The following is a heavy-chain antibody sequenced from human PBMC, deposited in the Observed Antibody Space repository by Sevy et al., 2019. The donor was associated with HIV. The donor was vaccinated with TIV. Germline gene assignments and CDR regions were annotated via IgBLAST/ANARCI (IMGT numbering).Heavy chain of an antibody. V-gene: IGHV4-59*13. CDR2: TYYGGGT. J-gene: IGHJ5*02. Sequence: SETLSLTCTVSGGSISSYYWTWIRQPPGKGLEWIGYTYYGGGTNYNPSLKSRVTISVDTSKNQFSLKLSSVTAADTAVYYCARDLKQNWFDPWGQGTLVTVSS. CDR1: GGSISSYY. CDR3: ARDLKQNWFDP.